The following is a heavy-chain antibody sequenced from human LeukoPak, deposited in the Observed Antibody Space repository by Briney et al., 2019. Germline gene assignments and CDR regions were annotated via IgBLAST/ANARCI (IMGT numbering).Heavy chain of an antibody. D-gene: IGHD3-9*01. V-gene: IGHV3-48*04. CDR3: ARDLITIF. CDR1: GFTFSSYS. J-gene: IGHJ4*02. CDR2: ISSSSSTI. Sequence: GGSLRLSCAASGFTFSSYSMNWVRQAPGKGLEWVSYISSSSSTIYYADSVKGRFTISRDNAKNSLYLQMNSLRAEDTAVCYCARDLITIFWGQGTLVTVSS.